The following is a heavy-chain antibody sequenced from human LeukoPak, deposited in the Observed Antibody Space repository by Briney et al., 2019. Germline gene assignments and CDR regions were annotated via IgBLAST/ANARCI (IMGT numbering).Heavy chain of an antibody. J-gene: IGHJ4*02. CDR2: ISSSSSYI. CDR3: ARDEGGEYYYGSGSYNY. V-gene: IGHV3-21*01. D-gene: IGHD3-10*01. CDR1: RFNFSSYS. Sequence: GGSLILSCAASRFNFSSYSMNWVRQSPGTGLEWVSSISSSSSYIYYADSVKGRFTISRDNAKNSLYLQMNSLRAEDTAAYYCARDEGGEYYYGSGSYNYWGQGTLVTVSS.